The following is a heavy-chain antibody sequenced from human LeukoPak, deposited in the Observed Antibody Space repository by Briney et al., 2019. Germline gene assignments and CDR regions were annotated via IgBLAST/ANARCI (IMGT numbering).Heavy chain of an antibody. CDR2: IYYSGST. Sequence: SETLSLTCTVSGGSISSHYWSWIRQPPGKGLEWIGYIYYSGSTNYNPSLKSRVTISVDTSKNQFSLKLSSVTAADTAVYYCARLHPTTSFDYWGQGTLVTVSS. D-gene: IGHD1-14*01. V-gene: IGHV4-59*11. CDR3: ARLHPTTSFDY. CDR1: GGSISSHY. J-gene: IGHJ4*02.